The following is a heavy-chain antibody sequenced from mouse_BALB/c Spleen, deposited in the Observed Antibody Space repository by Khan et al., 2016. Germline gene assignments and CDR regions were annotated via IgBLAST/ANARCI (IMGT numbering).Heavy chain of an antibody. D-gene: IGHD2-12*01. Sequence: QVQLKESGPGLVAPSQSLSITCTVSGFSLTGYGVNWVRQPPGRGREGRGKKGAEGGTDYNSALTSRVSIRNDNSKSQVVLKMNSLQTDDTANYYCSSDYDGFAYWGQGTLVIVSA. J-gene: IGHJ3*01. CDR2: KGAEGGT. CDR1: GFSLTGYG. V-gene: IGHV2-6-7*01. CDR3: SSDYDGFAY.